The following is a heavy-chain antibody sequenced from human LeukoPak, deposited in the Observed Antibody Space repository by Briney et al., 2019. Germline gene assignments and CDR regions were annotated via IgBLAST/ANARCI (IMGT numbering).Heavy chain of an antibody. CDR3: ARDVRNSDS. J-gene: IGHJ4*02. CDR2: IEHSGST. V-gene: IGHV4-34*01. D-gene: IGHD1-14*01. CDR1: GGSFSGYY. Sequence: SETLSLTCAVYGGSFSGYYWSWIRQPPGKGLEWIGEIEHSGSTNYNPSLKSRATISVDTSKNQFSLKLSSVTAADTAVYYCARDVRNSDSWGQGTLVTVSS.